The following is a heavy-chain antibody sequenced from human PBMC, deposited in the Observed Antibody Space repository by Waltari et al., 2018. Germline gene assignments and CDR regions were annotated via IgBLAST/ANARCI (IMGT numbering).Heavy chain of an antibody. CDR1: GFNVGSTY. CDR2: VYPARNT. V-gene: IGHV3-53*01. J-gene: IGHJ4*02. CDR3: TSPPTY. Sequence: EVQLLESGGGLIQPGGSLRLSCAVSGFNVGSTYMSWVRQAPGKGLEWVSVVYPARNTYYSDSVKGRFTISRDSSDNTFSLQMNNLKVEDTAVYYCTSPPTYWGQGTQVTVSS.